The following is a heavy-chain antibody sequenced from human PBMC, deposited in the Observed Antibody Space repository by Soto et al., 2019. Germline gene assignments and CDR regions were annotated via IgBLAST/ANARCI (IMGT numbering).Heavy chain of an antibody. Sequence: EVQLLESGGGLVQPGASLRLSCAASGFTFGSYAMGWVRQAPGRGLEWVSGTSGSGDTTNHADTVKGRFTISRDNSKNTLYLQMTSLRAEDTAVYYCAAQRLITMIVVVDYWGQGTLVTVSS. CDR2: TSGSGDTT. CDR3: AAQRLITMIVVVDY. V-gene: IGHV3-23*01. D-gene: IGHD3-22*01. J-gene: IGHJ4*02. CDR1: GFTFGSYA.